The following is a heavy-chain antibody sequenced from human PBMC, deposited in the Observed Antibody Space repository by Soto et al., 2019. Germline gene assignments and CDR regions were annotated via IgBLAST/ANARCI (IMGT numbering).Heavy chain of an antibody. D-gene: IGHD6-13*01. CDR2: ISGSGGST. CDR3: AKDRVAAAGHPGSYYYYYGMDV. Sequence: GSLRLSCAASGFTFSSYAMSWVRQAPGKGLEWVSAISGSGGSTYYADSVKGRFTISRDNSKNTLYLQMNSLRAEDTAVYYCAKDRVAAAGHPGSYYYYYGMDVWGQGTTVTVSS. V-gene: IGHV3-23*01. CDR1: GFTFSSYA. J-gene: IGHJ6*02.